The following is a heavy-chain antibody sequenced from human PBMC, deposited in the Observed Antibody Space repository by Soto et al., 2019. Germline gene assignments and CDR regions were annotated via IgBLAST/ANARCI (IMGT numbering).Heavy chain of an antibody. Sequence: TLSLTCTVSGGSISSGDYYWSWIRQPPGKGLEWIGYIYYSGSTYYNPSLKSRVTISLDTSKNQFSLKLSSVTAADTAVYYCARGKISTRNWFDPWGQGTLVTVSS. CDR3: ARGKISTRNWFDP. J-gene: IGHJ5*02. CDR1: GGSISSGDYY. V-gene: IGHV4-30-4*01. D-gene: IGHD2-2*01. CDR2: IYYSGST.